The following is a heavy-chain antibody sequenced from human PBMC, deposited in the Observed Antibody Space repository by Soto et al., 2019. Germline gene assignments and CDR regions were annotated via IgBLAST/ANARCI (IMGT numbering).Heavy chain of an antibody. CDR1: GFTFSSYS. V-gene: IGHV3-21*01. CDR3: ARDGEAAAGTTGMDP. D-gene: IGHD6-13*01. Sequence: GGSLRLSCAVSGFTFSSYSMNWVRQAPGKGLEWVSSISSSSSYIYYADSVKGRFTISRDNAKNSLYLQMNSLRAEDTAVYYCARDGEAAAGTTGMDPWGQGTLVTVSS. CDR2: ISSSSSYI. J-gene: IGHJ5*02.